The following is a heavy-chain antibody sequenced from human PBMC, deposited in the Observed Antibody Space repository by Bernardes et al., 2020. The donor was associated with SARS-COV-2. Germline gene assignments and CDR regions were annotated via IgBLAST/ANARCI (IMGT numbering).Heavy chain of an antibody. D-gene: IGHD3-16*01. V-gene: IGHV3-33*01. Sequence: GGSLRLCCAASGLIFNIYGMNWVRQAPGKGLEWVAMIWYDERGKYYGNSVKGRFTISRDNSKNTVDLEMNSLRVEDTAMYYCVTSSSAGEYHWGQGTLVTVSS. CDR2: IWYDERGK. J-gene: IGHJ5*02. CDR3: VTSSSAGEYH. CDR1: GLIFNIYG.